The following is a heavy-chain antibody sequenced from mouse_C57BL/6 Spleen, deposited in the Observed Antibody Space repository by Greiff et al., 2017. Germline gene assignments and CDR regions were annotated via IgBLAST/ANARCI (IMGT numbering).Heavy chain of an antibody. V-gene: IGHV5-16*01. CDR1: GFTFSDYY. Sequence: EAKLMESEGGLVQPGSSMKLSCTASGFTFSDYYMAWVRQVPEKGLEWVANINYDGSSTYYLDSLKSRFIISRDNAKNILYLQMSSLKSEDTATYYCARDEDYGSSPWFAYWGQGTLVTVSA. D-gene: IGHD1-1*01. CDR2: INYDGSST. J-gene: IGHJ3*01. CDR3: ARDEDYGSSPWFAY.